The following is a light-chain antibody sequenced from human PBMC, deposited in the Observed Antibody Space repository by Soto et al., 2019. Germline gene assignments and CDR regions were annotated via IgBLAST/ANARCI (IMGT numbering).Light chain of an antibody. Sequence: QSVLTQPASVSGSPGQSITISCTGTSSDVGTYNLVSWYQQHPGKAPKLMVYEGTKRPSGVSNRFSGSKSGNTASLTISGLQAEDEADYYCTSYAGSNNFGVFGTGTKV. V-gene: IGLV2-23*03. CDR2: EGT. CDR3: TSYAGSNNFGV. CDR1: SSDVGTYNL. J-gene: IGLJ1*01.